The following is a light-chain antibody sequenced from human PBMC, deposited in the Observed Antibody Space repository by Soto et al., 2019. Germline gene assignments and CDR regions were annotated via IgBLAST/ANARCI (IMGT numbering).Light chain of an antibody. CDR1: QSISSY. CDR2: GAS. J-gene: IGKJ1*01. Sequence: DIQMTQSPSSLSASVGDRVTITCRASQSISSYLNWYQQKPGKAPNVLIYGASTLQSGVPSRFSGSRSGTDFTLTISSLQPEDFAIYYCQQTSSMPWTFGQGTKVESK. CDR3: QQTSSMPWT. V-gene: IGKV1-39*01.